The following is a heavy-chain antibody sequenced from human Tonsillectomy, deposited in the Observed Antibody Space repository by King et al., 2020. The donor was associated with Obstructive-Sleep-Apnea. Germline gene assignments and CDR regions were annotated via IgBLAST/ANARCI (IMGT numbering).Heavy chain of an antibody. CDR3: ARVPLGDYGSGSPPPYYFDY. D-gene: IGHD3-10*01. Sequence: QLQESGPGLVKPSQTLSLTCTVSVGSISSGGYYWSWIRQHPGKGLGWIGYIYYSGSTYYNPSLKSRVTISVDTSKNQFSLKLSSVTAADTAVYYCARVPLGDYGSGSPPPYYFDYWGQGTLVTVSS. CDR2: IYYSGST. V-gene: IGHV4-31*03. J-gene: IGHJ4*02. CDR1: VGSISSGGYY.